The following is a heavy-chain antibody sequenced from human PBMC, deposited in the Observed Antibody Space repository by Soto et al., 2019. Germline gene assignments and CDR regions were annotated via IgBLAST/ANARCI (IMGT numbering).Heavy chain of an antibody. D-gene: IGHD3-22*01. J-gene: IGHJ4*02. CDR3: ARWTDSSGPFDY. CDR2: IYYSGST. Sequence: KSSETLSLTCTVSGGSISSGGYYWSWIRQHPGRGLEWIGYIYYSGSTYYNPSLKSRVTISVDTSKNQFSLKLSSVTAADTAVYYRARWTDSSGPFDYWGQGTLVTVSS. V-gene: IGHV4-31*03. CDR1: GGSISSGGYY.